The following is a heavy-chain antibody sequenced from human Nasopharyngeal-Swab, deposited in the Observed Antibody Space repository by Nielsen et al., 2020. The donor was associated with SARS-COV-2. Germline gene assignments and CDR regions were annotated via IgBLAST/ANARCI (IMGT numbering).Heavy chain of an antibody. Sequence: QSPGKGLEWVSGISSTGDYIHYAASVEGRFTISRDNAKTSLYLQMNSLRAEDSAVYYCVRDTPAMFAYWGQGTLVTVSS. V-gene: IGHV3-21*01. CDR3: VRDTPAMFAY. CDR2: ISSTGDYI. J-gene: IGHJ4*02.